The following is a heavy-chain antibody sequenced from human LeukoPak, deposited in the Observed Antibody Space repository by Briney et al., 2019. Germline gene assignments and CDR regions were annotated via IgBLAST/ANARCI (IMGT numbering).Heavy chain of an antibody. J-gene: IGHJ4*02. CDR3: ARGPFSSSWSEFDY. Sequence: GGSLRLSCAASGFTFSDYSLNWVRQTPGKGLEWVSCISGDSRYIYYADSLKGRSTISRDNAQNSLYLHMNNLRAEDTAVYYCARGPFSSSWSEFDYWGQGTLVTVSS. V-gene: IGHV3-21*06. D-gene: IGHD6-13*01. CDR2: ISGDSRYI. CDR1: GFTFSDYS.